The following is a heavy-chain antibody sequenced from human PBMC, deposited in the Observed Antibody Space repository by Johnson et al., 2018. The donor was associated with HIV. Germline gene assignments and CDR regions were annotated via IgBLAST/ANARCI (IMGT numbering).Heavy chain of an antibody. CDR2: ISYDGSNK. CDR1: GFTFSSYG. Sequence: VQLVESGGGVVQPGRSLRLSCAASGFTFSSYGMHWVRQAPGKGLEWVAVISYDGSNKYYADSVKGRFTISRDNSKNTLYLQMNSLRAEDTAVFYCARAYNDAFDIWGQGTMVTVSS. D-gene: IGHD5-24*01. J-gene: IGHJ3*02. CDR3: ARAYNDAFDI. V-gene: IGHV3-30*19.